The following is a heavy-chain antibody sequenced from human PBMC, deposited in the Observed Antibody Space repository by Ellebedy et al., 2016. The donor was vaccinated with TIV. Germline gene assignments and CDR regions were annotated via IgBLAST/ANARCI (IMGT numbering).Heavy chain of an antibody. D-gene: IGHD3-10*01. J-gene: IGHJ6*03. CDR1: GGSFSGYY. Sequence: SETLSLTXAVYGGSFSGYYWSWIRQPPGKGLEWIGEINHSGSTNYNPSLKSRVTISVDTSKNQFSLKLSSVTAADTAVYYCARGGVGITMVRGRLHGYMDVWGKGTTVTVSS. CDR2: INHSGST. CDR3: ARGGVGITMVRGRLHGYMDV. V-gene: IGHV4-34*01.